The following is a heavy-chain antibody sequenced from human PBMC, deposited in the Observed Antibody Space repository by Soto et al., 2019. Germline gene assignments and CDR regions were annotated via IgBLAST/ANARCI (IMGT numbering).Heavy chain of an antibody. CDR3: ATQEVGGSYVYTFDP. J-gene: IGHJ5*02. CDR2: IYYSGST. D-gene: IGHD1-26*01. Sequence: SETLSLTCTVSGGSISSSSYYWGWIRPPPGKGPEWIGSIYYSGSTYYNPSLKSRVTISVDTSKNHFSLKLSSVTAADTAVYYCATQEVGGSYVYTFDPWGQGTLVTVSS. CDR1: GGSISSSSYY. V-gene: IGHV4-39*02.